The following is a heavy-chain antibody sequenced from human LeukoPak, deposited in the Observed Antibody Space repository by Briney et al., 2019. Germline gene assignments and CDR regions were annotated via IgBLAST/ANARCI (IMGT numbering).Heavy chain of an antibody. Sequence: PGGSLRLSCAASGFTFSSYSMNWVRQAPGKGLEWVSYISSSSSTIYYADSVKGRFTISRDNAKNSLYLQMNSLRAEDTAVYYCARDSRYFDWLLSGGAFDIWGQGTVVTVSS. J-gene: IGHJ3*02. CDR3: ARDSRYFDWLLSGGAFDI. V-gene: IGHV3-48*01. D-gene: IGHD3-9*01. CDR2: ISSSSSTI. CDR1: GFTFSSYS.